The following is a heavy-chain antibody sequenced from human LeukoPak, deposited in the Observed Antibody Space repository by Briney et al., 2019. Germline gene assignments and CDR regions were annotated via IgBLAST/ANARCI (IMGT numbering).Heavy chain of an antibody. CDR1: GGSISSDGYY. Sequence: SETLSLTCTVSGGSISSDGYYWSWIRHHPGKGLEWIGYIYYSGSTYYNPSLKSRVIMSVDTSKNQFSLKLSSVTAADTAVYYCARHLQSGTAVYWGQGTLVTVSS. CDR2: IYYSGST. V-gene: IGHV4-31*03. CDR3: ARHLQSGTAVY. D-gene: IGHD1-14*01. J-gene: IGHJ4*02.